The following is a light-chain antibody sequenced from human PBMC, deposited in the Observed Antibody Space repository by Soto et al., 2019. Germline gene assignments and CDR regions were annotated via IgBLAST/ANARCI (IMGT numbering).Light chain of an antibody. CDR3: QQANSFPYN. V-gene: IGKV1-12*01. CDR2: SAS. CDR1: RSISSW. Sequence: DIQMTQSPSSVSASVGDRVTISGRASRSISSWLSWYQQKPGKAPKLLISSASSLQSWVPSRVIGGGSGSYFTLTIRSLQHEDFATYYCQQANSFPYNVGHGTKLAIK. J-gene: IGKJ2*01.